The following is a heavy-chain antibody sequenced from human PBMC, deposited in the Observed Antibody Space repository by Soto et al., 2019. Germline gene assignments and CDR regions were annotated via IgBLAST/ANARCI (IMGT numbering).Heavy chain of an antibody. CDR2: IYPGDSDT. CDR1: GYSFTSYW. V-gene: IGHV5-51*01. J-gene: IGHJ6*02. D-gene: IGHD5-18*01. CDR3: TTDLRSYGYDYYYGMDV. Sequence: GESLKISCKGSGYSFTSYWIGWVRQMPGKGLEWMGIIYPGDSDTRYSPSFQGQVTISADKSISTAYLQWSSLKASDTAVYYCTTDLRSYGYDYYYGMDVWGQGTTVTVSS.